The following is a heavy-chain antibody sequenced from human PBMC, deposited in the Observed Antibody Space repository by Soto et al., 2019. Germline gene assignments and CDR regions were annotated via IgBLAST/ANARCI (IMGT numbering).Heavy chain of an antibody. V-gene: IGHV3-74*01. Sequence: EVQLVESGGGLVQPGGSLRLSCVASGFTFSNYWMYWVRQAPGEGLVWVSRINSDGSVSSYADSVKCRLTISRDNVKNTLYLQMDSLRAEDTAVYYCARGDCVVGTCYSLAGSFCYYMDVWGKGTTVTVFS. CDR1: GFTFSNYW. CDR2: INSDGSVS. D-gene: IGHD2-15*01. J-gene: IGHJ6*03. CDR3: ARGDCVVGTCYSLAGSFCYYMDV.